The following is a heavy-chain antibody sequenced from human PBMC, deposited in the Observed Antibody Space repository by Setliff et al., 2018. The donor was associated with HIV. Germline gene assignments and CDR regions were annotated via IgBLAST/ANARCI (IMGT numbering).Heavy chain of an antibody. CDR1: SDSISSGSYY. Sequence: KLSEPLSPTCGVSSDSISSGSYYWSWIRQPPGKGLEWLGYIYYSGSTNSNPSLKSRVTISVDKSKNQFSLTLSSVTAADTAVYYCARLHYYDRSGLTVGAFDIWGQGTMVTVSS. V-gene: IGHV4-61*05. CDR2: IYYSGST. J-gene: IGHJ3*02. CDR3: ARLHYYDRSGLTVGAFDI. D-gene: IGHD3-22*01.